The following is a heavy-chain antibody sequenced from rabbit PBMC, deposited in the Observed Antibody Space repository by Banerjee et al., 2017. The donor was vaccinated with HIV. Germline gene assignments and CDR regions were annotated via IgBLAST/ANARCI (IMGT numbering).Heavy chain of an antibody. J-gene: IGHJ4*01. CDR2: IYAGKGST. D-gene: IGHD2-1*01. V-gene: IGHV1S40*01. CDR1: GFSFSSGYY. Sequence: QSLEESGGDLVKPGASLTLTCTASGFSFSSGYYMCWVRQAPGKGLEWIGIIYAGKGSTDYASWVNGRFTISSDNAQNTVDLQMNSLTAADTATYFCARYSYDDYGDPYYFNLWGQGTLVTVS. CDR3: ARYSYDDYGDPYYFNL.